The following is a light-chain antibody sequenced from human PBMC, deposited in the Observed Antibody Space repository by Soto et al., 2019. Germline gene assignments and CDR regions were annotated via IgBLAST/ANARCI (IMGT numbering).Light chain of an antibody. CDR2: GAS. CDR3: QQYDSSPLT. J-gene: IGKJ1*01. Sequence: EIVLTQSPGTLSLSPGERATLSCRASQSVNSNYLAWYQQKAGQAPRLLFSGASSRATGIPDRFSGSGSGTVFTLTISRLEPEDFAIYYCQQYDSSPLTFGQGTKVEIK. V-gene: IGKV3-20*01. CDR1: QSVNSNY.